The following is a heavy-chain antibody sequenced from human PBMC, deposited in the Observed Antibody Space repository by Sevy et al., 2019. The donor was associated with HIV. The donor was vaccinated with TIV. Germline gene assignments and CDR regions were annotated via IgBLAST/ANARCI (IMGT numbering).Heavy chain of an antibody. CDR1: GFIFSSYG. D-gene: IGHD1-26*01. Sequence: VGSLRLSCAASGFIFSSYGMHWVRQAPGKGLEWVTIISYAGSSKYYADSVKGRFTISRDNSENILYLQMNSLRTDDTAVYYCVKGGVTWELLDYWGQGTLVTVSS. V-gene: IGHV3-30*18. CDR2: ISYAGSSK. J-gene: IGHJ4*02. CDR3: VKGGVTWELLDY.